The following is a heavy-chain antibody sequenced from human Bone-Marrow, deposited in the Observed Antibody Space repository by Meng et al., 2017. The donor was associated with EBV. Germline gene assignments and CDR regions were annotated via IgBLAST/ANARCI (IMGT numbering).Heavy chain of an antibody. V-gene: IGHV3-15*01. CDR3: ATVYYYADSGPHYFHY. Sequence: EVQVVESGXGVVKPGGSLRLSCTAPGFTFSKAWMSWVRQAPGKGLEWVGRIKSKNDGGTSDYAAPVKGRFTISRDDSKNTLYLQVNSLKTEDTAVYYCATVYYYADSGPHYFHYWGQGNLVTVSS. CDR1: GFTFSKAW. D-gene: IGHD3-10*01. J-gene: IGHJ4*02. CDR2: IKSKNDGGTS.